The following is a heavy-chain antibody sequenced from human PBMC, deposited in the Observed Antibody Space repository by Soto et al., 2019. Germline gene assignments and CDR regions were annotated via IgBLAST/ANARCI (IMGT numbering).Heavy chain of an antibody. CDR2: ISYDGSNK. D-gene: IGHD3-22*01. J-gene: IGHJ1*01. V-gene: IGHV3-30-3*01. CDR1: GFTFSSYA. CDR3: TRGHSSGKVEYFQH. Sequence: QVQLVESGGGVVQPGRSLRLSCAASGFTFSSYAMHWVRQAPGKGLEWVAVISYDGSNKYYADSVKGRFTISRDNSKNTLYLQMNSLRAEDTAVYYCTRGHSSGKVEYFQHWGQGTLVTVSS.